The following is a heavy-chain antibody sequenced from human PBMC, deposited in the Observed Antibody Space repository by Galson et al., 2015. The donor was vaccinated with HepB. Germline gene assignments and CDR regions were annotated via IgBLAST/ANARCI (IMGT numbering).Heavy chain of an antibody. V-gene: IGHV1-69*04. J-gene: IGHJ6*03. CDR3: ARTGHGYCSSTSCYTTGGAYYYYYYMDV. CDR1: GGTFSSYA. CDR2: IIPILGIA. Sequence: SVKVSCKASGGTFSSYAISWVRQAPGQGLEWMGRIIPILGIANYAQKFQGRVTITADKSTSTAYMELSSLRSEDTAVYYCARTGHGYCSSTSCYTTGGAYYYYYYMDVWGKGTTVTVSS. D-gene: IGHD2-2*02.